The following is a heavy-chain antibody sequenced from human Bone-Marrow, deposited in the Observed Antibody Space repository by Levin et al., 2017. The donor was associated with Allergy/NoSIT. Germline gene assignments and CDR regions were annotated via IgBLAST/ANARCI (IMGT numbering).Heavy chain of an antibody. CDR3: AKGLDREVILDS. V-gene: IGHV3-23*01. Sequence: GGSLRLSCAASGFTFSSYAMTWVRQAPGKGLEWVSTIGKSGVTYYADSVKGRFTISRDNSKNTLFVQMNSLRAEDAAVYFCAKGLDREVILDSWGQGTLVPVSS. J-gene: IGHJ4*02. CDR1: GFTFSSYA. CDR2: IGKSGVT. D-gene: IGHD3-10*01.